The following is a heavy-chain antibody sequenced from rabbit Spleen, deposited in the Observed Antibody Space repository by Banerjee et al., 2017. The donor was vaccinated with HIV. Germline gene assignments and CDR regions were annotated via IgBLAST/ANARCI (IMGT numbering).Heavy chain of an antibody. CDR2: IDTGDSAFT. V-gene: IGHV1S40*01. J-gene: IGHJ6*01. Sequence: QSLEESGGDLVKPGASLTLTCTASGVSFTSNYYMCWVRQAPGKGLEWIACIDTGDSAFTYFASWAKGRFTISITSSTTVTLQVTSLTAADTATYFCARDSGTSFSSYGMDLWGPGHPGHRL. CDR1: GVSFTSNYY. CDR3: ARDSGTSFSSYGMDL. D-gene: IGHD8-1*01.